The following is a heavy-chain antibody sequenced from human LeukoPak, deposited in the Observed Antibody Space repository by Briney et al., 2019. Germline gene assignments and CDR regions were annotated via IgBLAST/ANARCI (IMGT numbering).Heavy chain of an antibody. CDR3: ARGSPNTGGTDY. D-gene: IGHD3-16*01. CDR2: ISYDGSNK. CDR1: GFTFSSYA. Sequence: GGSLRLSCEASGFTFSSYAMHWVRQAPGKGLEWVAVISYDGSNKYYADAVKGRFTISRDNSKNTLYLQMNTLRPEDTAVYCCARGSPNTGGTDYWGQGTLVTVSS. V-gene: IGHV3-30-3*01. J-gene: IGHJ4*02.